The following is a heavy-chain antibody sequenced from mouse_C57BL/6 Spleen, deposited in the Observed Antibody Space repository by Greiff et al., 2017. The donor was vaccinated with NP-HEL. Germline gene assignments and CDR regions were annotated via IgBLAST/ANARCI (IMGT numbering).Heavy chain of an antibody. CDR3: ARGGVYGSSYTFAY. CDR2: ISYDGSN. CDR1: GYSITSGYY. Sequence: VQLQQSGPGLVKPSQSLSLTCSVTGYSITSGYYWNWIRQFPGNKLEWMGYISYDGSNNYNPSLKNRISITRDTAKNQFFLKLNSVTTEDTATYYCARGGVYGSSYTFAYWGQGTLVTVSA. J-gene: IGHJ3*01. V-gene: IGHV3-6*01. D-gene: IGHD1-1*01.